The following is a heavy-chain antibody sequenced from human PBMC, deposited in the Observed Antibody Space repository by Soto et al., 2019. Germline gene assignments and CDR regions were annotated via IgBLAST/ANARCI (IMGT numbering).Heavy chain of an antibody. CDR2: ITKGVETT. Sequence: GGSLRLSCAASGIIFTDYSLSWIRQAPGKGLEGVSYITKGVETTQQADSVKGRFTISRDNASKVLFCQRNSLRPEDTAGSYCAGSLQCSYGYNLDSWGRGTLVTVSS. V-gene: IGHV3-11*01. J-gene: IGHJ4*02. D-gene: IGHD5-12*01. CDR1: GIIFTDYS. CDR3: AGSLQCSYGYNLDS.